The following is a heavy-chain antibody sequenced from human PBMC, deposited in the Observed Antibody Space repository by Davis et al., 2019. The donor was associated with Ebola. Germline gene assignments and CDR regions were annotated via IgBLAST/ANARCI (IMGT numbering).Heavy chain of an antibody. CDR2: IYYSGST. D-gene: IGHD4-17*01. CDR3: ARETYGDYGLYYYGMDV. CDR1: GGSASSGSYY. V-gene: IGHV4-61*01. Sequence: SETLSLTCTVPGGSASSGSYYWSWIRQPPGKGLEWIGYIYYSGSTNYNPSLKSRVTISVDTSKNQFPLKLSSVTAADTAVYYCARETYGDYGLYYYGMDVWGQGTTVTVSS. J-gene: IGHJ6*02.